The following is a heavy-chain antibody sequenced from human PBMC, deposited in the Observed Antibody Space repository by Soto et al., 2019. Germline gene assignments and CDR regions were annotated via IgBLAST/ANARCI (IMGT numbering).Heavy chain of an antibody. D-gene: IGHD6-19*01. V-gene: IGHV4-39*01. CDR2: IYYSGST. CDR1: GGSISSSSYY. J-gene: IGHJ4*02. Sequence: SETLSLTCTVSGGSISSSSYYWGWIRQPPGKGLEWIGSIYYSGSTYYNPSLKSRVTISVDTSKNQFSLKLSSVTAADTAVYYCARQNSSGWYPLYFDYWGQGTLVTVSS. CDR3: ARQNSSGWYPLYFDY.